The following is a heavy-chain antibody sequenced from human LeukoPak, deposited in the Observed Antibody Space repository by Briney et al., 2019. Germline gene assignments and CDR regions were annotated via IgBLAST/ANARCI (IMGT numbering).Heavy chain of an antibody. Sequence: PGGSLRLSCAASGFTFSSYTMHWVRQAPGKGLEWVAVISYDGSNKYYADSVKGRFTISRDNSKNTLYLQMNSLRAEDTAVYYCARAQTYYYDSSGGTYFGYWGQGTLVTVSS. J-gene: IGHJ4*02. CDR3: ARAQTYYYDSSGGTYFGY. CDR2: ISYDGSNK. D-gene: IGHD3-22*01. V-gene: IGHV3-30-3*01. CDR1: GFTFSSYT.